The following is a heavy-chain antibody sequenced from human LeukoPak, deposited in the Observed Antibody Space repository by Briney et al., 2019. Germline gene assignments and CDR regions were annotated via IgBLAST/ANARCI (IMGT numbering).Heavy chain of an antibody. V-gene: IGHV3-74*01. CDR2: IDTEGSTT. CDR3: AREGSFLNSGGSYYLHWFDP. J-gene: IGHJ5*02. Sequence: PGGSLRLSCEASGFPFSRYGRHWVRQAPGKGRVWVSYIDTEGSTTKGADSVKGRFTISRDNAKNTVYLEMNSLRAEDTAIYYCAREGSFLNSGGSYYLHWFDPWGQGTLVTVSS. D-gene: IGHD3-22*01. CDR1: GFPFSRYG.